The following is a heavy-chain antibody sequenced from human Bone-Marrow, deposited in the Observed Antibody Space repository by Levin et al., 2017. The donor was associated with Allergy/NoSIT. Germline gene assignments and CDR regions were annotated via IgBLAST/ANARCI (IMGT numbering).Heavy chain of an antibody. J-gene: IGHJ3*02. V-gene: IGHV5-51*01. CDR3: ARQTYDDNSFDI. CDR2: IYPGDSDN. D-gene: IGHD3-3*01. Sequence: GESLKISCKASGYSFTSFWIGWVRQMPGKGLEWMGIIYPGDSDNKYSPSFQGHVTISADKSISTAYLQWSSLKASDTAMYYCARQTYDDNSFDIWGQGTMVTVSS. CDR1: GYSFTSFW.